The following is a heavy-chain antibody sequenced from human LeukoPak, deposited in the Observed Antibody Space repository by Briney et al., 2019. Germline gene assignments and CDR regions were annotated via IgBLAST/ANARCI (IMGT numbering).Heavy chain of an antibody. CDR1: GFTFSSYG. V-gene: IGHV3-30*02. J-gene: IGHJ4*02. CDR3: AKDSGSSWYDY. D-gene: IGHD6-13*01. Sequence: GGSLRLSCAASGFTFSSYGMHWVRQAPGKGLEWVAFIWYDGSNKYYADSVKGRFTISRDNSKNTLYLQMNSLRAEDTAVYYCAKDSGSSWYDYWGQGTLVTVSS. CDR2: IWYDGSNK.